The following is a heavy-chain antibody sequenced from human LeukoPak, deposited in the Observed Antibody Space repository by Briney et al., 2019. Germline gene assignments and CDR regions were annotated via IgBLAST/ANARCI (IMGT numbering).Heavy chain of an antibody. CDR2: ISWNSGSI. D-gene: IGHD4-17*01. CDR3: AKTPRYGDYYFDY. J-gene: IGHJ4*02. V-gene: IGHV3-9*01. Sequence: GRSLRLSCAASGFTFDDYAMHWVRQAPGKGLEWVSGISWNSGSIGYADSVKGRFTISRDNAKNSLYLQMNSLRAEDTALYYCAKTPRYGDYYFDYWGQGTLVTVSS. CDR1: GFTFDDYA.